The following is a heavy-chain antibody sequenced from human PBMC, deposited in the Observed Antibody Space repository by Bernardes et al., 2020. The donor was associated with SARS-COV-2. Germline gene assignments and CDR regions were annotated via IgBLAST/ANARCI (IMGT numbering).Heavy chain of an antibody. CDR2: IRSKANSYAT. CDR3: TRSDGDSGYYYYYGMDV. CDR1: GFTFSGSA. D-gene: IGHD4-17*01. J-gene: IGHJ6*02. V-gene: IGHV3-73*01. Sequence: GSLRLSCAASGFTFSGSAMHWVRQASGKGLEWVGRIRSKANSYATAYAASVKGRFTISRDDSKNTAYLQMNSLKTEDTAVYYCTRSDGDSGYYYYYGMDVWGQGTTVTVSS.